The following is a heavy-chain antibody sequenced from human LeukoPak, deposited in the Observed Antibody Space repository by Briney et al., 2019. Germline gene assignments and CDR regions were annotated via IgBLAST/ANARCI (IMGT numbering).Heavy chain of an antibody. J-gene: IGHJ4*02. CDR3: AKRSGGPSPFDY. Sequence: PGGSLRLSCAASGFTFSSYEMNWVRQAPGKGLEWVSSISGAGRSTYYADSVKGRFSISRDNSKKTLYLQMNSLRAEDTAVYYCAKRSGGPSPFDYWGQGALVTVSS. V-gene: IGHV3-23*01. CDR2: ISGAGRST. D-gene: IGHD3-3*01. CDR1: GFTFSSYE.